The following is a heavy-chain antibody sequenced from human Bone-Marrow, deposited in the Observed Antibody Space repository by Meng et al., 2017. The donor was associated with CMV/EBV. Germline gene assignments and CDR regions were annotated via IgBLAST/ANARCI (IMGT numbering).Heavy chain of an antibody. Sequence: SEALSLTCRVSGHSITSDYFWGWVRQPPGKGLEWIGSIYYSGSTYYNPSLKSRVTISVDTSKNQFSLKLSSVTAADTAVYYCARAAPFLVVPAALRAFDIWGQGTMVTVSS. J-gene: IGHJ3*02. D-gene: IGHD2-2*01. CDR3: ARAAPFLVVPAALRAFDI. CDR1: GHSITSDYF. CDR2: IYYSGST. V-gene: IGHV4-38-2*02.